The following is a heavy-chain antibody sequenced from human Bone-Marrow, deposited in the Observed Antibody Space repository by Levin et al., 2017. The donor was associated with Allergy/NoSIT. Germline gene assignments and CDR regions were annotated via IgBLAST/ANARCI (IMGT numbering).Heavy chain of an antibody. J-gene: IGHJ4*02. CDR2: IKGKADGGTV. CDR3: ATDSYPLQQWLVPELFY. V-gene: IGHV3-15*01. Sequence: ETLSLTCAASGFSFSDAWMSWVRQAPGKGLEWVGRIKGKADGGTVDYAARVKGRFTISRDDSKNTLFLQMKSLATEDTGVYYCATDSYPLQQWLVPELFYWGQGTRVTVSS. D-gene: IGHD6-19*01. CDR1: GFSFSDAW.